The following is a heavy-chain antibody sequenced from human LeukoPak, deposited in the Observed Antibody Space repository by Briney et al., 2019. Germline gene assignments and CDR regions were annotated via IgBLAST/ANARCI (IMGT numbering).Heavy chain of an antibody. CDR2: MFYSGTT. V-gene: IGHV4-59*08. CDR1: GGAISSYY. J-gene: IGHJ3*02. CDR3: ARGRGEVVVAAWDVFDI. Sequence: TSETLSLTCTVSGGAISSYYWSWIRQPPGQGLEWITYMFYSGTTNYNPSLRSRVTISLDTSKNQFSLRLSSVTAADTAVYYCARGRGEVVVAAWDVFDIWGQGTMVTVS. D-gene: IGHD2-15*01.